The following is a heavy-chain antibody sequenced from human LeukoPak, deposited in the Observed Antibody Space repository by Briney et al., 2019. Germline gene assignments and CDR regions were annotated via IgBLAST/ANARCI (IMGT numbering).Heavy chain of an antibody. CDR2: INPNSGGT. J-gene: IGHJ6*02. Sequence: GASVKVSCKASGYTFTGYYMHWVRQAPGQGLEWMGWINPNSGGTNYAQKFQGWVTMTRDTSISTAYMELSSLRSEDTAVYYCARDDVAGTTFWYYYYGMDVWGQGTTVTVSS. CDR1: GYTFTGYY. D-gene: IGHD1-7*01. V-gene: IGHV1-2*04. CDR3: ARDDVAGTTFWYYYYGMDV.